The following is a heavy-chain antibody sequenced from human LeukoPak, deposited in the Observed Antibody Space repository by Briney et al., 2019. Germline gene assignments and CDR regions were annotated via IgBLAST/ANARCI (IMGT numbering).Heavy chain of an antibody. V-gene: IGHV1-8*01. CDR1: GYTFTSYD. D-gene: IGHD6-6*01. Sequence: ASVTVSYMASGYTFTSYDINWVRQAPGHGREWMGWMNPNSGNTGYAQKFQGRVTMTRNTSISTAYMELSSLRSEDTAVYYCARGRDSSSSSDDYWGQGTLDTVSS. CDR2: MNPNSGNT. J-gene: IGHJ4*02. CDR3: ARGRDSSSSSDDY.